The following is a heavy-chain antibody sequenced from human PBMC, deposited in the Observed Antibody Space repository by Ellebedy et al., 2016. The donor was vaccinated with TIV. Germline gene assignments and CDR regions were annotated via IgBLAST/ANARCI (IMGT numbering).Heavy chain of an antibody. CDR2: IGDTAHNT. J-gene: IGHJ6*02. CDR1: GFTLSNYA. CDR3: AKARGSSVIDYNYFGMDV. V-gene: IGHV3-23*01. D-gene: IGHD2-21*01. Sequence: ESLKISXEASGFTLSNYAINWVRQAPGKGLEWVSGIGDTAHNTYYVDSVKGRFTISRDNSGNTLYLQMNSLRAEDTAVYYCAKARGSSVIDYNYFGMDVWGQGTTVTVSS.